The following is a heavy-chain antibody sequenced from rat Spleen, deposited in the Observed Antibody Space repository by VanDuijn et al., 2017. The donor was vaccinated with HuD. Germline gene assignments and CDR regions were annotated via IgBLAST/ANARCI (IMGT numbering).Heavy chain of an antibody. V-gene: IGHV5-31*01. CDR1: GFTFNNFW. Sequence: EVQLVESGGGLVQPGRSLKLSCVASGFTFNNFWMSWIRQAPGKGLEWVASISNTGGTIYSPDSVKGRFTISRHNTQNTLYLQMNSLKSEDAASYYCSGSRVPWYLDFWGPGTMVTVSS. J-gene: IGHJ1*01. CDR3: SGSRVPWYLDF. CDR2: ISNTGGTI. D-gene: IGHD1-11*01.